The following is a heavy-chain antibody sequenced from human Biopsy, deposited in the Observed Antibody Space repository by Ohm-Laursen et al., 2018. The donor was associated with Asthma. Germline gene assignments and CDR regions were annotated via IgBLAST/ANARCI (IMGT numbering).Heavy chain of an antibody. CDR2: ISYDGSSI. V-gene: IGHV3-30-3*01. CDR1: RFTYE. CDR3: AREGVAGTHIED. J-gene: IGHJ4*02. D-gene: IGHD6-19*01. Sequence: SLRLSCAASRFTYEMHWVRQAPGTGLEWVAVISYDGSSIYYADSVKGRFTISRDNSKNTLSLQMNSLTAEDTAVYYCAREGVAGTHIEDWGQGTLVTVST.